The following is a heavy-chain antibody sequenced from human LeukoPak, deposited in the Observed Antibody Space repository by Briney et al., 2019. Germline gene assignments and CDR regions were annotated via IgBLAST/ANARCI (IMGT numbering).Heavy chain of an antibody. CDR3: ARHYGSGTYPLDY. J-gene: IGHJ4*02. Sequence: SETLSLTCTVSGGSMSPYHWGWIRQPPGQGLEWIGYIHYRGDTKYNPSLKSRLSISVDMSKNQFSLRLTSVTAADTAVYYCARHYGSGTYPLDYWGQGNLVTVSS. CDR1: GGSMSPYH. CDR2: IHYRGDT. D-gene: IGHD3-10*01. V-gene: IGHV4-59*01.